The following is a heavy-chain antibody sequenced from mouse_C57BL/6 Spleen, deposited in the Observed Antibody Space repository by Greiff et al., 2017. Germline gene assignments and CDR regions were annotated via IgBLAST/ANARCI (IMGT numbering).Heavy chain of an antibody. V-gene: IGHV1-53*01. CDR2: ITPRNGGT. CDR1: GYTFTSYW. J-gene: IGHJ2*01. D-gene: IGHD1-1*01. CDR3: AITTVGYCDY. Sequence: QVQLQQPGTELVKPGASVKLSCKASGYTFTSYWMHWVKQRPGQGLEWIGNITPRNGGTNYHEKFKSKATLTVDKSSSTAYMQLSSLTSEDAAVYYSAITTVGYCDYWGQGTTLTVSS.